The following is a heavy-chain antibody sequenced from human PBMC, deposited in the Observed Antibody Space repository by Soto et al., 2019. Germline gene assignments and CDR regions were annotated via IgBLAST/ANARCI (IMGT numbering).Heavy chain of an antibody. V-gene: IGHV4-30-4*01. CDR2: VFSSGTT. J-gene: IGHJ6*02. Sequence: VQLRESGPGLVKPSQTLSLTCTVSGDSISSGNKYWSWIRQPPVKGLEWIGYVFSSGTTYYNPSLKGRVSISLDASENQFSLKFASVTDADSAVYYCARVPSPFDYYYAMDVWGQGTTVTVSS. CDR1: GDSISSGNKY. D-gene: IGHD3-16*01. CDR3: ARVPSPFDYYYAMDV.